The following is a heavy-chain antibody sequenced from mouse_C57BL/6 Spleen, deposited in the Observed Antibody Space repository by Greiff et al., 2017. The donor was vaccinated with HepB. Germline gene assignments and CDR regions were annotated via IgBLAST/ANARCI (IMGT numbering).Heavy chain of an antibody. CDR1: GFTFSDYG. D-gene: IGHD2-2*01. CDR2: ISSGSSTI. Sequence: EVQLVESGGGLVKPGGSLKLSCAASGFTFSDYGMHWVRQAPEKGLEWVAYISSGSSTIYYADTVKGRFTISRDNAKNTLFLQMTSRRSEDTAMYYCARVVTTTTFAYWGQGTLVTVSA. J-gene: IGHJ3*01. CDR3: ARVVTTTTFAY. V-gene: IGHV5-17*01.